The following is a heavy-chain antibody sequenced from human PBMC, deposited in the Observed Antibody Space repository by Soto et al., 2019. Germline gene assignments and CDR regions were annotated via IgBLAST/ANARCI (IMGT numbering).Heavy chain of an antibody. J-gene: IGHJ6*02. D-gene: IGHD4-17*01. V-gene: IGHV5-51*01. CDR1: GYSFTSYW. CDR2: IYPGDSDT. Sequence: PGESLKISCKGSGYSFTSYWIGWVRQMPGKGLEWMGIIYPGDSDTRYSPSFQGQVTISADKSISTAYLQWSSLKASDTAMYYCAREGGVYGPLHYYYGMDVWGQGTTVTVS. CDR3: AREGGVYGPLHYYYGMDV.